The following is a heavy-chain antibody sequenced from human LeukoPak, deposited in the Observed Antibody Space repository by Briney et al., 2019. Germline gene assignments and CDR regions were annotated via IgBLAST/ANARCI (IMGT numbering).Heavy chain of an antibody. CDR2: IHYSGTT. CDR3: ARMGARDYFDY. V-gene: IGHV4-31*03. CDR1: GGSISSGVYY. D-gene: IGHD1-26*01. J-gene: IGHJ4*02. Sequence: SETLSLTCTVSGGSISSGVYYWSWIRQHPGKGLEWIGYIHYSGTTYYNPSLRSRVTISVDTSKNQFSLKLSSVTAADTAVYYCARMGARDYFDYWGQGTLVTVSS.